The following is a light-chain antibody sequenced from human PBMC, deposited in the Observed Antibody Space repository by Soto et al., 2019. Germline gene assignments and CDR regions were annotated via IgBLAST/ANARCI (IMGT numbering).Light chain of an antibody. Sequence: EIVLTLSPGTLSLSPGERATLSCRASQSVSSSYLAWYQQKPGQAPRLLIYGASSRATGIPDGFSGSGSGTDFTLTISRLEPEDFAVYYCHQYNSWPPGTFGQGTKVDIK. CDR2: GAS. V-gene: IGKV3-20*01. J-gene: IGKJ2*01. CDR1: QSVSSSY. CDR3: HQYNSWPPGT.